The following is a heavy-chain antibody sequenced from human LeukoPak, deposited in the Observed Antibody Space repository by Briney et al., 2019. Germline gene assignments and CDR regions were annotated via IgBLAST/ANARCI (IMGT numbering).Heavy chain of an antibody. Sequence: PGGSLRLSCAASGFTFSSYAMSWVRQAPGKGLKWVSAISGSGGSTYYADSVKGRFTISRDNSKNTLYLQMNSLRAEDTAVYCCAKAGPLNYDFWSGPFDYWGQGTLVTVSS. CDR3: AKAGPLNYDFWSGPFDY. CDR2: ISGSGGST. V-gene: IGHV3-23*01. D-gene: IGHD3-3*01. J-gene: IGHJ4*02. CDR1: GFTFSSYA.